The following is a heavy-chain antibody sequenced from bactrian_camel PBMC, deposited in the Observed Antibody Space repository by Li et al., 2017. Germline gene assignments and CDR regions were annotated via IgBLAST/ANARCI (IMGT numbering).Heavy chain of an antibody. J-gene: IGHJ4*01. Sequence: VQLVESGGGSVQAGGSLGLSCVASGYTLSTRCRGWFRQAPGKGLEWVSTIDNDSRTTYYQDSVKGRFTISRDNAKNTLYLQLNSLKTENTAMYYCARGLGRVDYWGQGTQVTVS. D-gene: IGHD1*01. CDR2: IDNDSRTT. CDR1: GYTLSTRC. CDR3: ARGLGRVDY. V-gene: IGHV3S1*01.